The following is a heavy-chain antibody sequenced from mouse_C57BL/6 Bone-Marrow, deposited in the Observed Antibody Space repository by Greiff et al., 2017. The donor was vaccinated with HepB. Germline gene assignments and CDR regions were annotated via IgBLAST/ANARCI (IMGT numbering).Heavy chain of an antibody. CDR2: IDPENGDT. CDR1: GFNIKDDY. CDR3: TTRRDLGGVFDY. J-gene: IGHJ2*01. Sequence: VQLQQSGAELVRPGASVKLSCTASGFNIKDDYMHWVQQRPEQDLEWIGWIDPENGDTEYVSKFQGKATITADTSSNTAYLQLSSLTSEDTAVYYCTTRRDLGGVFDYWGQGTTLTVSS. D-gene: IGHD3-3*01. V-gene: IGHV14-4*01.